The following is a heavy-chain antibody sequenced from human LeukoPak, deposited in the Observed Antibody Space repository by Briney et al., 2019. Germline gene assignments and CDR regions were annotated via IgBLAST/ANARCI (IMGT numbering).Heavy chain of an antibody. CDR3: ARVDTVMAYYFDL. D-gene: IGHD5-18*01. V-gene: IGHV3-53*04. CDR1: GFTVSTNC. Sequence: PGGSLRLSCAASGFTVSTNCMTWVRQAPGKGLEWVSTIYSGGTTYYADSVMGRFTISRHNSRNTLYLQMNSLRAEDTAVYYCARVDTVMAYYFDLWGQGTLVTGSS. J-gene: IGHJ4*02. CDR2: IYSGGTT.